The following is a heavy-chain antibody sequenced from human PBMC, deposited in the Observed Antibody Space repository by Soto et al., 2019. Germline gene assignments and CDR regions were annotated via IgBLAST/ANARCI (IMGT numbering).Heavy chain of an antibody. CDR3: ARDKITGLFDY. V-gene: IGHV4-34*01. CDR2: INHSGST. J-gene: IGHJ4*02. CDR1: GGYFSGYC. Sequence: SETLSLTSAVYGGYFSGYCWTWIRQPPGTGLEWIGEINHSGSTNYNPSLKSRVTISVDTSKNQFSLKLTSVTAADTAVYYCARDKITGLFDYWGQGTLVTVS. D-gene: IGHD2-8*02.